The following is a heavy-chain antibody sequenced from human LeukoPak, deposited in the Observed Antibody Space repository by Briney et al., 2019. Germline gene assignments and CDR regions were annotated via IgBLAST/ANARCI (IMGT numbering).Heavy chain of an antibody. CDR3: ATYRQVLLPFES. D-gene: IGHD2-8*02. CDR2: IFPSGGEI. V-gene: IGHV3-23*01. Sequence: GSLRLSCSASGFTFSTFAMIWVRQPPGKGLEWVSSIFPSGGEIHYADSVRGRFTISRDNSKSTLSLQMNSLRAEDTAIYYCATYRQVLLPFESWGQGTLVTVSS. J-gene: IGHJ4*02. CDR1: GFTFSTFA.